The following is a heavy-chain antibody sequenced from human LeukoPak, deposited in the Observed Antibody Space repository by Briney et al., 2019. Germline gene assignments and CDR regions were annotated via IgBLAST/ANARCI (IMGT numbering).Heavy chain of an antibody. CDR2: IEQGGGEK. CDR1: GFTFSSYW. D-gene: IGHD6-6*01. V-gene: IGHV3-7*02. Sequence: PGGSLRLSCAASGFTFSSYWMSWVRQALREGLGWVANIEQGGGEKYYVDSVKGRFTISRDNSKNLLYLQMNSPSAQDTAVYYCARGPREQLVRRFDYWGQGTLVTVSS. J-gene: IGHJ4*02. CDR3: ARGPREQLVRRFDY.